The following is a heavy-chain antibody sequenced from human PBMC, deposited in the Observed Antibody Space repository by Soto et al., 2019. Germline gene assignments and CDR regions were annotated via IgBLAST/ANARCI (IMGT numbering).Heavy chain of an antibody. Sequence: ASVKVSCKASGDTFNSYAISWVRQAPGQGLQWMGGIIPIIHTANYAQKFQARVTMTADESASTAYMELSGLRSEDTAVYYCARVGYCNTTNCLFYYYHYGMDVWGQGTTVTVSS. V-gene: IGHV1-69*13. CDR1: GDTFNSYA. CDR3: ARVGYCNTTNCLFYYYHYGMDV. CDR2: IIPIIHTA. D-gene: IGHD2-2*01. J-gene: IGHJ6*02.